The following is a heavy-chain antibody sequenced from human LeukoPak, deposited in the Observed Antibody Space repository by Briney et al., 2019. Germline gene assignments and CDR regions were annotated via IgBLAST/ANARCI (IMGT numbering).Heavy chain of an antibody. J-gene: IGHJ6*02. CDR3: ARAQCGGDCYPLYYYYGMDV. D-gene: IGHD2-21*02. CDR1: GGSISSYY. CDR2: IYYSGST. V-gene: IGHV4-59*08. Sequence: SETLSLTCTVSGGSISSYYWSWIRQPPGKGLEWIGYIYYSGSTNYNPSLKSRVTISVDTPKNQFSLKLSSVTAADTAVYYCARAQCGGDCYPLYYYYGMDVWGQGTTVTVSS.